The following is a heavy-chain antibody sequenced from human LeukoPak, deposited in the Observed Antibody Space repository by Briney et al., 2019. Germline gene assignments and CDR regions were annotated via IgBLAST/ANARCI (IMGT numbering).Heavy chain of an antibody. CDR1: GFTFSGSA. CDR3: TRHLENGSGYRSEGAFDY. D-gene: IGHD3-22*01. CDR2: IRSKANSYAT. J-gene: IGHJ4*02. V-gene: IGHV3-73*01. Sequence: GGSLRLSCAASGFTFSGSAMHWVRQASGKGLEWVGRIRSKANSYATAYAASVKGRFTISRDDSKNTAYLQMNSLKTEDTAVYYCTRHLENGSGYRSEGAFDYWGQGTLVTVSS.